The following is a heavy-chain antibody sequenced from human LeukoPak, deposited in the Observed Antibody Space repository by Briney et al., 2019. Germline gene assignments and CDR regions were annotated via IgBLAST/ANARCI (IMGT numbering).Heavy chain of an antibody. V-gene: IGHV3-30-3*01. Sequence: PGGSLRLSCAASGFTFSSYAMHWVRQAPGKGLEWVAVISYDGSNKYYADSVKGRFTISRDNSKNTLYLQMNSLRAEDTAVYYCVRDLDTRFGVVPGDYWGQGTLVTVSS. CDR2: ISYDGSNK. D-gene: IGHD3-3*01. J-gene: IGHJ4*02. CDR3: VRDLDTRFGVVPGDY. CDR1: GFTFSSYA.